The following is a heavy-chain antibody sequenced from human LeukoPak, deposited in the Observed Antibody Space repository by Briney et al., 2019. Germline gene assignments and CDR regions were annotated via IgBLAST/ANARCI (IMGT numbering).Heavy chain of an antibody. J-gene: IGHJ3*02. D-gene: IGHD2-15*01. CDR2: IYYSGST. V-gene: IGHV4-59*11. CDR3: ARSSEWWDAFDI. Sequence: SETLSLTCTVSGGSISSHYWSWIRQPPGKGLEWIGYIYYSGSTNYNPSLKSRVTISVDTSKNQFSLKLSSVTAADTAVYYCARSSEWWDAFDIWGQGTMVTVSS. CDR1: GGSISSHY.